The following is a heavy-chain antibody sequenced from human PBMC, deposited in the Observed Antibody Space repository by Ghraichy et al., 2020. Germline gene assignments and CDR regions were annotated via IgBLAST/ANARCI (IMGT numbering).Heavy chain of an antibody. CDR1: GGSISGYY. CDR2: IYSTGIT. J-gene: IGHJ3*02. CDR3: AKHLPGGAFGI. V-gene: IGHV4-59*08. Sequence: SETLSLSCTVSGGSISGYYWSWIRQPPGKGLEWIGYIYSTGITDYSPSLKSRVTISVDMSKNQFSLKLISVTAADTAVYYCAKHLPGGAFGIWGQGTMVTVS. D-gene: IGHD1-26*01.